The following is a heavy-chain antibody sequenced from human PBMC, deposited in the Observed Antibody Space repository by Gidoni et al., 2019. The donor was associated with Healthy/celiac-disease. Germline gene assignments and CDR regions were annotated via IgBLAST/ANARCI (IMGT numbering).Heavy chain of an antibody. Sequence: EVQLVESGGGLVKPGGSLRLSCAASGFTFSSYSMNWVRQAPGKGLEWVSSISSSSSYIYYADSVKGRFTISRDNAKNSLYLQMNSLRAEDTAVYYCARKYGDYGGFDYWGQGTLVTVSS. J-gene: IGHJ4*02. CDR3: ARKYGDYGGFDY. V-gene: IGHV3-21*01. CDR1: GFTFSSYS. CDR2: ISSSSSYI. D-gene: IGHD4-17*01.